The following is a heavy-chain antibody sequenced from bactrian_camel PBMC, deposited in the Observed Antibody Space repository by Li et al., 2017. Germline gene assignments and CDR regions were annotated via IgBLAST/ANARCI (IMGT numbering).Heavy chain of an antibody. J-gene: IGHJ4*01. Sequence: DVQLVESGGGLVQPGESLKLSCAASGFAFSSHAMSWFRQAPGKGLEWVSQIDGGGGSTYYRDSVKGRFTVSRDTAENTLYLHMTTLKPEDSAMYYCAGDPRRKTDDSWHDGFWYMFWGQGTQVTVS. V-gene: IGHV3S31*01. CDR3: AGDPRRKTDDSWHDGFWYMF. CDR2: IDGGGGST. D-gene: IGHD1*01. CDR1: GFAFSSHA.